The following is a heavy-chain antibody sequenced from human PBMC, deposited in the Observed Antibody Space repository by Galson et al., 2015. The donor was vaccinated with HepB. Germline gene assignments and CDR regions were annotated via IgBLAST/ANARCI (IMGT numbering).Heavy chain of an antibody. V-gene: IGHV3-33*01. CDR1: GFTFSSYG. J-gene: IGHJ6*02. Sequence: SLRLSCAASGFTFSSYGMHWVRQAPGKGLEWVAVIWYDGSNKYYADSVKGRFTISRDNSKNTLYLQMNSLRAEDTAVYYCARAAMVIDYYGMDVWGQGTTVTVSS. D-gene: IGHD5-18*01. CDR2: IWYDGSNK. CDR3: ARAAMVIDYYGMDV.